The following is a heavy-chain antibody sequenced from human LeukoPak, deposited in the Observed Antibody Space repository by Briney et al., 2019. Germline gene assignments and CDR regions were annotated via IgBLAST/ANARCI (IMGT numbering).Heavy chain of an antibody. Sequence: TGGSLRLSCAASGFTFSSYNMNWVRQAPDKGLEWVSAISGSDGSTYYADSVKGRFTIYRDDSQNTLYLQMNSLSAEDTAVYYCAKVETSGGANCYALDYWGQGTLVTVSS. V-gene: IGHV3-23*01. CDR1: GFTFSSYN. D-gene: IGHD2-2*01. CDR3: AKVETSGGANCYALDY. CDR2: ISGSDGST. J-gene: IGHJ4*02.